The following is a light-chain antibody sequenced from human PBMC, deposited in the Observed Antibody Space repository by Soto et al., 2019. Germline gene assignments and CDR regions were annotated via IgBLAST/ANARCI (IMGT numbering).Light chain of an antibody. J-gene: IGKJ1*01. CDR1: QNIHKY. CDR2: EAT. Sequence: DIQMTQSPSSLSASVGDRVTISCRSSQNIHKYLNWYHQRPGKAPNLLVYEATSLETGVSIKFSGSGSQTEFTLTINSLQPEDFATYYCQQSFVSPWTFGQGTNIEI. CDR3: QQSFVSPWT. V-gene: IGKV1-39*01.